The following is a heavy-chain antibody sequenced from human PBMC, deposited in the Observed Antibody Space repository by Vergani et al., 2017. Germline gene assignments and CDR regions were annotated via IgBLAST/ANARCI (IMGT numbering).Heavy chain of an antibody. CDR1: GFTFDDYG. CDR2: INWNGGST. CDR3: ARERNAYYDFWSGYYTQYYFDY. V-gene: IGHV3-20*04. D-gene: IGHD3-3*01. J-gene: IGHJ4*02. Sequence: DVRLVESGGGVVQPGGSLRLSCAASGFTFDDYGMSWVRQAPGKGLEWVSGINWNGGSTGYADSVKGRFTISRDNAKNSLYLQMNSLRAEDTALYYCARERNAYYDFWSGYYTQYYFDYWGQGTLVTVSS.